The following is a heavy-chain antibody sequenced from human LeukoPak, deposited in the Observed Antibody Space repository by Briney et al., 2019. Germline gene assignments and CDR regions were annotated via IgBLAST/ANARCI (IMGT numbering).Heavy chain of an antibody. CDR1: GFTFSSYS. D-gene: IGHD1-1*01. Sequence: GGSLRLSCAASGFTFSSYSMSWVRQAPGKGLEWVSSISISSSYIYYADSVKGRFTISRDNAKNSLYLQMNSLRAEDTAVYYCARSLRTGVNWFDPWGQGTLVTVSS. CDR3: ARSLRTGVNWFDP. J-gene: IGHJ5*02. V-gene: IGHV3-21*01. CDR2: ISISSSYI.